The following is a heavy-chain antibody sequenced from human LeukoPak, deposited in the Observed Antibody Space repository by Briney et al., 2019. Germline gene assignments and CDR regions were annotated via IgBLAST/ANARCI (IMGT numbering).Heavy chain of an antibody. V-gene: IGHV3-23*01. CDR2: ISNSGDTT. J-gene: IGHJ4*02. Sequence: SGGSLRLSCAASGLTFSTYPMTWVRQAPGKGLEWVSAISNSGDTTYYADSVKDRFTISRDNSKNTLYLQLNSLRAEDTAVYYCAKDRGYWGQGTLVTVSS. CDR3: AKDRGY. CDR1: GLTFSTYP.